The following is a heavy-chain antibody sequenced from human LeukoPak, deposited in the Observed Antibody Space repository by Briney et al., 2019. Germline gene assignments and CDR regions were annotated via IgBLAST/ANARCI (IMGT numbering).Heavy chain of an antibody. V-gene: IGHV1-2*02. D-gene: IGHD3-3*01. Sequence: GASVKVSCKASVYTFTGYYMHWVRQAPGQGLEWMGWINPNSGGTNYAQKFQGRVTMTRDTSISTAYMELSRLRSDDTAVYYCARDRYYDFWSGSHYFDYWGQGTLVTVSS. J-gene: IGHJ4*02. CDR3: ARDRYYDFWSGSHYFDY. CDR2: INPNSGGT. CDR1: VYTFTGYY.